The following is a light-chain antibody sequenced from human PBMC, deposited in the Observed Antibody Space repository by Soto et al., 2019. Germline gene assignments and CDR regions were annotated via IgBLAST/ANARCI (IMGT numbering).Light chain of an antibody. J-gene: IGKJ5*01. V-gene: IGKV1D-16*01. CDR3: QQYHSWPPIT. CDR2: AAS. CDR1: QGVSRW. Sequence: DIQMTQSPSTLSASVGDRVTITCRASQGVSRWLAWYQQKPGRAPKLLIYAASSLQSGVPSRFSGSGSGTDFTLTISSLEPEDFAVYYCQQYHSWPPITFGQGTRLEIK.